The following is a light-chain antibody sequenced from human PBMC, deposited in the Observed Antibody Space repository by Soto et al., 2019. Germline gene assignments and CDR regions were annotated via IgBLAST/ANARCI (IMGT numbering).Light chain of an antibody. Sequence: IVLTQSPGTLSLSPGERATLSCRASQSVSTSYLAWYQQKPGQAPRLLIYGASSRATGIPDRFSGSGSGTDFTFTISRLEPDDFAVYYCQQYGSSPLTFGPGTKVDIK. CDR3: QQYGSSPLT. CDR1: QSVSTSY. CDR2: GAS. V-gene: IGKV3-20*01. J-gene: IGKJ3*01.